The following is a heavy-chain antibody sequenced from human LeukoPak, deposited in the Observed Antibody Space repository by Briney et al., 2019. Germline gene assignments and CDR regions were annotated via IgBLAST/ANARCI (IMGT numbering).Heavy chain of an antibody. CDR1: GFTVSSNY. V-gene: IGHV3-53*01. Sequence: GGSLRLSCAASGFTVSSNYMSWVRQAPGKGLEWVSVIYSGGSAYYADSVKGRFTISRDNSRNTLYLQMNSLRAEDTAVYYCARLSGDYFDYWGQGTLVTVSS. CDR3: ARLSGDYFDY. D-gene: IGHD4-17*01. CDR2: IYSGGSA. J-gene: IGHJ4*02.